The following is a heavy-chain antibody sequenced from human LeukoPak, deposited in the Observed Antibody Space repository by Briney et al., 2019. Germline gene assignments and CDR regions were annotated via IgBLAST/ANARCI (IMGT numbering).Heavy chain of an antibody. V-gene: IGHV4-59*08. J-gene: IGHJ1*01. Sequence: SETLSLTCTVSGGSMTSDYWSWIRQPPGKGLEWVAHIFHTGSTTYNPSLKSRLAISVDTSNQVSLKLRSVTAADTAVYYCARHEPRGTYPLQDWGQGTLVTVSS. CDR2: IFHTGST. CDR1: GGSMTSDY. CDR3: ARHEPRGTYPLQD. D-gene: IGHD1-26*01.